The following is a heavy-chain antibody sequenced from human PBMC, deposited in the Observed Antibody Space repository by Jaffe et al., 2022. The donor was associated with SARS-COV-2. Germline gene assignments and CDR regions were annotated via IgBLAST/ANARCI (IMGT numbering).Heavy chain of an antibody. CDR2: IYYSGST. D-gene: IGHD3-22*01. CDR3: ARQVYDSSGYLRG. J-gene: IGHJ4*02. Sequence: QLQLQESGPGLVKPSETLSLTCTVSGGSISSSSYYWGWIRQPPGKGLEWIGSIYYSGSTYYNPSLKSRVTISVDTSKNQFSLKLSSVTAADTAVYYCARQVYDSSGYLRGWGQGTLVTVSS. CDR1: GGSISSSSYY. V-gene: IGHV4-39*01.